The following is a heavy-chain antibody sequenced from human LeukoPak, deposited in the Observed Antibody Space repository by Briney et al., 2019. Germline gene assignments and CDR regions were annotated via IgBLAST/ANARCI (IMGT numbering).Heavy chain of an antibody. CDR3: ARDLSIVGATREADY. Sequence: GSLRLSCAASGFTFSSYWMSWVRQAPGKGLEWVANIKQDGSEKYYVDSVKGRFTISRDNAKNSLYLQMNSLRAEDTAVYYCARDLSIVGATREADYWGQGTLVTVSS. J-gene: IGHJ4*02. CDR1: GFTFSSYW. D-gene: IGHD1-26*01. CDR2: IKQDGSEK. V-gene: IGHV3-7*05.